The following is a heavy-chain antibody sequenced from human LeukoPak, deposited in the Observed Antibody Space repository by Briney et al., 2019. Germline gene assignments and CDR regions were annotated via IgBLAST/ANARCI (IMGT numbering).Heavy chain of an antibody. J-gene: IGHJ6*02. D-gene: IGHD3-10*01. V-gene: IGHV4-4*07. CDR2: IYTSGST. CDR3: ARGYEVTMVRGVNYYYYGMDV. Sequence: PSETLSLTCTVSGGSISSYYWSWIRQPAGKGLEWIGRIYTSGSTNYNPSLKSRVTMSVDTSKNQFSLKLSSVTAADTAVYYCARGYEVTMVRGVNYYYYGMDVWGQGTTVTVSS. CDR1: GGSISSYY.